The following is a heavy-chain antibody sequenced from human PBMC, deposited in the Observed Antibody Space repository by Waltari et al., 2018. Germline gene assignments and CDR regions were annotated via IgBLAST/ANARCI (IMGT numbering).Heavy chain of an antibody. CDR3: ARDQGKYSSGPSYVDY. CDR1: GFTFSSYS. Sequence: EVQLVESGGGLVQPGGSLRLSCAASGFTFSSYSMNWVRQAPGKGLEWVSYISSSSRTIYNADAVKGRFTISRDNAKNSLYLQMNSRRAEDTAVYYCARDQGKYSSGPSYVDYWGQGTLVTVSS. V-gene: IGHV3-48*01. CDR2: ISSSSRTI. J-gene: IGHJ4*02. D-gene: IGHD6-19*01.